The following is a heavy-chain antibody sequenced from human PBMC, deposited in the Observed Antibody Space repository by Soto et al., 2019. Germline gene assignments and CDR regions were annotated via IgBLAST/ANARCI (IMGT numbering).Heavy chain of an antibody. J-gene: IGHJ4*02. Sequence: TGGSLRLSCAASGFTFSSYWMSWVRQAPGKGLEWVANIKQDVSEKYYVDSVRGRFTISRDNAKNSLYLQMNSLRAEDTAVYYCAREGRSGSYYFDYWGQGTLVTVSS. CDR3: AREGRSGSYYFDY. CDR2: IKQDVSEK. D-gene: IGHD1-26*01. CDR1: GFTFSSYW. V-gene: IGHV3-7*01.